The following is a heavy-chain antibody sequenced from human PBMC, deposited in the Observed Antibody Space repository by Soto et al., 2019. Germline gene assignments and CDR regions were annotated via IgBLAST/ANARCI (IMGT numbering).Heavy chain of an antibody. CDR3: AREGPYYYGMDV. V-gene: IGHV3-53*01. CDR2: IYSGGST. CDR1: GITVSSNY. Sequence: PGGSLRLSCAASGITVSSNYMSWDRQAPAQRLEWVSVIYSGGSTYYADSVKGRFTISRDNSKNTLYLQMNSLRAEDTAVYYCAREGPYYYGMDVWGQGTTVTVS. J-gene: IGHJ6*02.